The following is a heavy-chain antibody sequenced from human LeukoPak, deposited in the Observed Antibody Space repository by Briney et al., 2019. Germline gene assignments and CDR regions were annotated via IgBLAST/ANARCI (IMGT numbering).Heavy chain of an antibody. CDR3: ARGIVGAIDFDY. CDR2: MNPKSTHT. D-gene: IGHD1-26*01. V-gene: IGHV1-8*01. CDR1: GYTFTSYD. Sequence: GSVKVSCKASGYTFTSYDINWVRQAPGQGLEWMGWMNPKSTHTGYAQKFQGRVTMTRNTSIATAYMELSSLRSEDTAVYYCARGIVGAIDFDYWGQGTLVTVSS. J-gene: IGHJ4*02.